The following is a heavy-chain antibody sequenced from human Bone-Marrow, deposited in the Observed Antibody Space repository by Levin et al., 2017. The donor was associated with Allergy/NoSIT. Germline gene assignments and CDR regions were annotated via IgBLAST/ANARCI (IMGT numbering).Heavy chain of an antibody. D-gene: IGHD6-13*01. V-gene: IGHV3-9*01. CDR2: ISSNSGTI. CDR3: AKASNLRGSVAAADY. Sequence: GGSLRLSCAASGFSLDGYAMHWVRQAPGKGLEWVSGISSNSGTIGHADSVKGRFTISRDNAKNSLYLQMNSLRGEDSALYYCAKASNLRGSVAAADYWGQGTLVTVSS. CDR1: GFSLDGYA. J-gene: IGHJ4*02.